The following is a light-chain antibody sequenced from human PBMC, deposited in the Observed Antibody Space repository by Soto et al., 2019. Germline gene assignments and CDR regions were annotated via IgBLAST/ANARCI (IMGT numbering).Light chain of an antibody. CDR2: DVS. V-gene: IGLV2-14*03. Sequence: QSALTQPASVSGSPGQSITISCTGTSSDVGTYNYVSWYQQHPGNAPELMIYDVSNRPSGVSSRFSGSKSGNTASLTISGLQAEDEADYYCTSYTGSGTLVVFGGGTKLTVL. CDR3: TSYTGSGTLVV. J-gene: IGLJ2*01. CDR1: SSDVGTYNY.